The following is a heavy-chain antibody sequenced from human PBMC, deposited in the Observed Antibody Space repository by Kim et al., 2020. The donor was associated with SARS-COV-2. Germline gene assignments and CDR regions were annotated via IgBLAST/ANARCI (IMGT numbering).Heavy chain of an antibody. V-gene: IGHV4-39*01. Sequence: SETLSLTCTVSGGSISSSSYYWGWIRQPPGKGLEWIGSIYYSGITYYNPSLKSRVTISVDTSKNQFSLKLSSVTAADTAVYYCARHPALRYFDWLFTDYWGQGTLVTVSS. CDR3: ARHPALRYFDWLFTDY. D-gene: IGHD3-9*01. J-gene: IGHJ4*02. CDR2: IYYSGIT. CDR1: GGSISSSSYY.